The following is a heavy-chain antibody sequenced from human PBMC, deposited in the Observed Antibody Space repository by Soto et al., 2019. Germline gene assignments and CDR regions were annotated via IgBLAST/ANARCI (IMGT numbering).Heavy chain of an antibody. V-gene: IGHV6-1*01. Sequence: SQTLSLTCAISGESVSSNSAAWKLIRQSASRGLEWLGRTYYRSKWYNDYAVSVKSRITMNPDTSKNQFSLQLNSVTPEDTAVYSCARAHPHTSSWPIDYWGQGTLVTVYS. CDR3: ARAHPHTSSWPIDY. J-gene: IGHJ4*02. CDR1: GESVSSNSAA. CDR2: TYYRSKWYN. D-gene: IGHD6-13*01.